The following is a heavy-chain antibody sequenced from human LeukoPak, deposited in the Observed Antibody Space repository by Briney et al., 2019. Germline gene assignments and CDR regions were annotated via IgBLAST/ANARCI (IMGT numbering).Heavy chain of an antibody. CDR3: ASSGLGGAIGKGMDV. Sequence: ASVKVSRKASGYTFTGYYMHWVRQAPGQGLEWMGWINPNSGGTNYAQKFQGWVTMTRDTSISTAYMELSRLRSDDTAVYYCASSGLGGAIGKGMDVWGQGTTVTVSS. V-gene: IGHV1-2*04. D-gene: IGHD3-16*01. CDR1: GYTFTGYY. CDR2: INPNSGGT. J-gene: IGHJ6*02.